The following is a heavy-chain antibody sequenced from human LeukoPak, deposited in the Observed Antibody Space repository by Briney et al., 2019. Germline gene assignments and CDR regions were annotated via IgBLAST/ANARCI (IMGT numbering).Heavy chain of an antibody. J-gene: IGHJ4*01. D-gene: IGHD2-2*01. CDR1: GGSISSYY. V-gene: IGHV4-59*01. Sequence: PSETLSLTCTVSGGSISSYYWSWIRQPPGKGLEWIGYIYYSGSTNYNPSLKSRVTISVDTSKNQFSLNLNSLTAADTAVYYCARWYCSSGTCYYLDYWGHGTLVTVSS. CDR3: ARWYCSSGTCYYLDY. CDR2: IYYSGST.